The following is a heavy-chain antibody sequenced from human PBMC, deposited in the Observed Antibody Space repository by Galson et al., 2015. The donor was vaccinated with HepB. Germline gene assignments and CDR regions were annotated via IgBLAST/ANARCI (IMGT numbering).Heavy chain of an antibody. CDR2: IIPIFGTA. CDR1: GGTFSSYA. CDR3: ARHNIAARLWLRFDY. V-gene: IGHV1-69*13. D-gene: IGHD6-6*01. J-gene: IGHJ4*02. Sequence: SVKVSCKASGGTFSSYAISWVRQAPGQGLEWMGGIIPIFGTANYAQKFQGRVTITADESTSTAYMELSSLRSEDTAVYYCARHNIAARLWLRFDYWGQGTLVTVSS.